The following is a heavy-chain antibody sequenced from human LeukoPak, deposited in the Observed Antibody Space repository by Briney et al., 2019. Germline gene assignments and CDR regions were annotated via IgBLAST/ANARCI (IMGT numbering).Heavy chain of an antibody. V-gene: IGHV3-23*01. CDR2: ISGSGGST. Sequence: GGSLRLSCAASGFTFSSYAMSWVRQAPGKGLEWVSAISGSGGSTYYADSVKGRFTISRDNAKNSLYLQMNSLRAEDTAVYYCARDGGGDWNYWGQGTLVTVSS. J-gene: IGHJ4*02. CDR3: ARDGGGDWNY. D-gene: IGHD2-21*02. CDR1: GFTFSSYA.